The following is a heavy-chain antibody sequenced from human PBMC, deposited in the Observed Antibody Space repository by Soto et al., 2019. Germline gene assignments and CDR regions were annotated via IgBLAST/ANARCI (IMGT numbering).Heavy chain of an antibody. CDR1: GFTFENYA. CDR3: AKDKLYSNFEYYFDY. J-gene: IGHJ4*02. Sequence: GGSLRLSCTASGFTFENYAMHWVRQAPGKGLEWVSGISWNRGTIGYADSVRGRFTISRDNAKNSLYLQMDSLRPEDTALYYCAKDKLYSNFEYYFDYWGQGTLVTVSS. V-gene: IGHV3-9*01. CDR2: ISWNRGTI. D-gene: IGHD4-4*01.